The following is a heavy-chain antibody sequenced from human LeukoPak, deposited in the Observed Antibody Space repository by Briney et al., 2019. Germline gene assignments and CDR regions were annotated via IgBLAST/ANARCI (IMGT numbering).Heavy chain of an antibody. V-gene: IGHV4-4*07. CDR3: ARDGGSGWYRY. CDR1: GASISGYY. Sequence: SSETLSLTCSVSGASISGYYWNWIRQPAGKGLEWTGRIHTSGSTNYNPSLKSRLTVSVDTSKNQFSLKLSSVTAADTAVYYCARDGGSGWYRYWGQGTLVTVSS. J-gene: IGHJ4*02. D-gene: IGHD6-19*01. CDR2: IHTSGST.